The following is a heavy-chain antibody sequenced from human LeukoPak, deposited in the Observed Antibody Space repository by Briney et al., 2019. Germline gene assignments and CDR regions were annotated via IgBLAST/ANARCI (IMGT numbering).Heavy chain of an antibody. D-gene: IGHD6-13*01. Sequence: SETLSLTCAVSGGSISSSSYYWGWNRQPPGKGLEWIGSIYYSGSTYYNPSLKSRVTISVDTSKNQFSLKLSSVTAADTAVYYCARLAAGRYYFDYWGQGTLVTVSS. CDR3: ARLAAGRYYFDY. V-gene: IGHV4-39*01. J-gene: IGHJ4*02. CDR2: IYYSGST. CDR1: GGSISSSSYY.